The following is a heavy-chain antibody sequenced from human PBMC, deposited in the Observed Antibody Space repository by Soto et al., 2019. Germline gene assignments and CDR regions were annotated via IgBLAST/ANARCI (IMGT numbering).Heavy chain of an antibody. V-gene: IGHV4-30-4*01. CDR2: VYYSGST. J-gene: IGHJ4*02. CDR1: GGSISSGDYY. D-gene: IGHD3-9*01. CDR3: ARAYDILTGYGYFDY. Sequence: SETLSLTCTVSGGSISSGDYYWSWIRQPPGKGLEWIGYVYYSGSTYYNPSLKSRVTISVDTSKNQFSLKLSSVTAADTAVYYCARAYDILTGYGYFDYWGPGTLVTVSS.